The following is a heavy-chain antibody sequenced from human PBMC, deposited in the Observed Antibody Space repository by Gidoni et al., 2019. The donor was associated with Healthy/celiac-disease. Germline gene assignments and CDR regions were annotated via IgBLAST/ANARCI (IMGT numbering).Heavy chain of an antibody. CDR1: VGSIRSYY. V-gene: IGHV4-59*08. J-gene: IGHJ4*02. Sequence: QVQLQESCPGLVKPSETLSLTCTVSVGSIRSYYWSWIRQPPGKGLEWIGYIYYSGSTNYNPSLKSRVTISVDTSKNQFSLKLSSVTAADTAVYYCARRFGYYYDPLYYFDYWGQGTLVTVSS. D-gene: IGHD3-22*01. CDR2: IYYSGST. CDR3: ARRFGYYYDPLYYFDY.